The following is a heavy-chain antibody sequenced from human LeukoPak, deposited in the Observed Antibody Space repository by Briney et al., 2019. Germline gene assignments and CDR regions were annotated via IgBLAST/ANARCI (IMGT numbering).Heavy chain of an antibody. V-gene: IGHV4-39*01. CDR2: IYYSGST. J-gene: IGHJ4*02. Sequence: KPSETLSLTCTVSGGSISSSSYYWGWIRQPPGKGLEWIGSIYYSGSTYYNPSLKSRVTISVDTSKNQFSLKLSSVTAADTAVYYCARSRRNYGSGSETDYWGQGTLVTVSS. CDR1: GGSISSSSYY. CDR3: ARSRRNYGSGSETDY. D-gene: IGHD3-10*01.